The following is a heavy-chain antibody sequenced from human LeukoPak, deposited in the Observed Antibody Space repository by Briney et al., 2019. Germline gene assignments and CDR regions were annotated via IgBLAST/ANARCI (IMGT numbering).Heavy chain of an antibody. CDR3: AKGKSSSWFDAFDI. Sequence: GGSLRLSCAASGFTLSSYGMHWVRQAPGKGLEWVAFIRYDGSNKYYADSVKGRFTISRDNSKNTLYLQMNSLKTEDTAVYYCAKGKSSSWFDAFDIWGQGTMVTVSS. J-gene: IGHJ3*02. V-gene: IGHV3-30*02. CDR2: IRYDGSNK. CDR1: GFTLSSYG. D-gene: IGHD6-13*01.